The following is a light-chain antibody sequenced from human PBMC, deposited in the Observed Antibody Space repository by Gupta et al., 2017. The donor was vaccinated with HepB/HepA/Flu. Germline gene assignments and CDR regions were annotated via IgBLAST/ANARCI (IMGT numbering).Light chain of an antibody. J-gene: IGLJ3*02. V-gene: IGLV1-40*01. CDR2: YNN. Sequence: QSVLTQPPSVSGEPGQRVIFSSNGIGFNIGSGYVVHWYQQLPGTAPKLLIFYNNNRPPGVPNRFSCSKSGASASLAITWLQADDEAGYFCQSYDRSLSGWVFGGGTKLTVL. CDR3: QSYDRSLSGWV. CDR1: GFNIGSGYV.